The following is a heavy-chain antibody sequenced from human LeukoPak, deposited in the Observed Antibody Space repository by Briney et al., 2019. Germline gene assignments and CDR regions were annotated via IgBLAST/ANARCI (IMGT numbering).Heavy chain of an antibody. V-gene: IGHV1-69*05. CDR2: IIPIFGTA. CDR3: ARDQARGTRGEFDI. CDR1: GGTFSSYA. J-gene: IGHJ3*02. Sequence: ASVKVSCKASGGTFSSYAISWVRQAPGQGLEWMGGIIPIFGTANYAQKFQGRVTITTDESTSTAYMELSSLRSEDTAVYYCARDQARGTRGEFDIWGQGTMVTVSS. D-gene: IGHD1-1*01.